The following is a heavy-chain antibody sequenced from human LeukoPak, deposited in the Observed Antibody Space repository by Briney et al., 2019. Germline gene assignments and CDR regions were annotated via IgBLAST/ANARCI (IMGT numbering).Heavy chain of an antibody. CDR3: ARATGYYFDY. V-gene: IGHV4-59*01. CDR2: ISYSGSA. J-gene: IGHJ4*02. D-gene: IGHD1-14*01. Sequence: SETLSLTCTVSGGSISSYYWSWIRQPPGKGLERIAYISYSGSADYNPSLKSRVTISVDTSKNQFSLKLSSVTAADTAVYYCARATGYYFDYWGQGTLVTVSS. CDR1: GGSISSYY.